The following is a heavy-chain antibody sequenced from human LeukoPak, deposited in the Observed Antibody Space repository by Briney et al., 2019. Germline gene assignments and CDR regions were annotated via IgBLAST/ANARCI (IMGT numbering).Heavy chain of an antibody. CDR1: GGTFSSYA. CDR2: IIPIFGTA. V-gene: IGHV1-69*05. D-gene: IGHD6-13*01. Sequence: SVKVSCKASGGTFSSYAISWVRQAPGQGLEWMGGIIPIFGTANYAQKFQGRVTITTDESTSTAYMELSSLRSEDTAVYYCARDLGIAAARPEWWGQGTLVTVSS. CDR3: ARDLGIAAARPEW. J-gene: IGHJ4*02.